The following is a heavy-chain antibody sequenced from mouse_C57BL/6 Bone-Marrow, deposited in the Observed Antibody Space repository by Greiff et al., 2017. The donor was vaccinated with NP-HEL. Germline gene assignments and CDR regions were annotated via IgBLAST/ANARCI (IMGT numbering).Heavy chain of an antibody. CDR1: GYTFTSYW. J-gene: IGHJ3*01. CDR2: IDPNSGGT. D-gene: IGHD1-1*01. CDR3: ARDYGSSSPWFAY. V-gene: IGHV1-72*01. Sequence: QVHVKQSGAELVKPGASVKLSCKASGYTFTSYWMHWVKQRPGRGLEWIGRIDPNSGGTKYNEKFKSKATLTVDKPSSTAYMQLSSLTSEDSAVYYCARDYGSSSPWFAYWGQGTLVTVSA.